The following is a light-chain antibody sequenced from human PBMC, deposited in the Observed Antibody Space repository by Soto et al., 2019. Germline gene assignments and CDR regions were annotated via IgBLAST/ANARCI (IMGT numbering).Light chain of an antibody. J-gene: IGLJ3*02. Sequence: QSALTQPPSASGSPGQSVTISCTGTKSDIGVYDFVSWYQHHPGKAPRLIIYEVVQRPSGVPDRFSGSKSGNTASLTISGLQAEDEADYHCSSYIRSSSSWVFGGGTQLTVL. CDR3: SSYIRSSSSWV. CDR1: KSDIGVYDF. V-gene: IGLV2-18*02. CDR2: EVV.